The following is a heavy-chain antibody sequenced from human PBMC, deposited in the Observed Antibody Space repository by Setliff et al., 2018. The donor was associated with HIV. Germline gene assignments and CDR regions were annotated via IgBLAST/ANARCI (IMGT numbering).Heavy chain of an antibody. CDR1: GGSISSGSYY. Sequence: LSLTCTVSGGSISSGSYYWSWIRQPAGKGLEWIGRIYTSGSTYNNPPLKSRVTISVDRSKNQFALKLTPVTAADTAVYYCASPIPDDSSGYFPWWYFDLWGRGTLVTVSS. D-gene: IGHD3-22*01. V-gene: IGHV4-61*02. CDR3: ASPIPDDSSGYFPWWYFDL. CDR2: IYTSGST. J-gene: IGHJ2*01.